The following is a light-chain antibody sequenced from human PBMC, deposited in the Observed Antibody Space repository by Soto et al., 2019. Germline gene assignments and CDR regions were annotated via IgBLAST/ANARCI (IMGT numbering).Light chain of an antibody. CDR2: DVS. Sequence: QSVLTQPASVSGSPGQSITISCTGTSSDVGGYNYVSWYQQLPGKAPKVMIYDVSNRPSGISNRFSGSKSGNTASLTISGLQAEDEADYDCSSFTSSLTLVYVFGTGTKLTVL. CDR1: SSDVGGYNY. V-gene: IGLV2-14*01. J-gene: IGLJ1*01. CDR3: SSFTSSLTLVYV.